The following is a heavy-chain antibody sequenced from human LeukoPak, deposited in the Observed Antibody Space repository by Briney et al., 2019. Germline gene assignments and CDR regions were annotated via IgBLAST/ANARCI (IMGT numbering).Heavy chain of an antibody. CDR2: IKQDGSEK. CDR1: EFTFNTYW. V-gene: IGHV3-7*03. J-gene: IGHJ3*02. CDR3: ARAESAFDI. Sequence: PGGSLRLSCAASEFTFNTYWMTWVRQAPGKGLEWVANIKQDGSEKYYVDSVRGRFTISRDNTQDSLYLQMNSLRAEDTAVYYCARAESAFDIWGQGTMVTVSS.